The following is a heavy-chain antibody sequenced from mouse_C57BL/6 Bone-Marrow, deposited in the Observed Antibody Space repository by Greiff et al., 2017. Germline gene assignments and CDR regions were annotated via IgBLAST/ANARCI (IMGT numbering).Heavy chain of an antibody. Sequence: VQGVESGADLMKPGASVKLSCKATGYTFTGYWIEWVKQRPGHGLEWIGEILPGSGSTNYNEKFKGKAKFTADTSSNTTYMQLSSLTTEDSAIYFCAREGKYLYGSFDYWGQGTTLTVSS. CDR2: ILPGSGST. J-gene: IGHJ2*01. CDR3: AREGKYLYGSFDY. D-gene: IGHD1-1*01. V-gene: IGHV1-9*01. CDR1: GYTFTGYW.